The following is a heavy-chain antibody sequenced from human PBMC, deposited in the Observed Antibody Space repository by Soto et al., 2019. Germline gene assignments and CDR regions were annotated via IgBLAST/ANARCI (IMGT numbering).Heavy chain of an antibody. Sequence: GGSLRLSCAASGFTFSGYAMSWVRQGPGKGLEWVSGISGSGGSTYYADSVKGRFTISRDNSKNTLYLQMNSLRAEDTAVYYCAKGSRGYSYGYYGDYWGQGTLVTVSS. D-gene: IGHD5-18*01. J-gene: IGHJ4*02. CDR2: ISGSGGST. CDR3: AKGSRGYSYGYYGDY. V-gene: IGHV3-23*01. CDR1: GFTFSGYA.